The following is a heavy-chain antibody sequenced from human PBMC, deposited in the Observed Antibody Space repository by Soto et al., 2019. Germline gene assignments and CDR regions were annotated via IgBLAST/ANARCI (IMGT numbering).Heavy chain of an antibody. Sequence: GGSLRLSCAASGFTFSSYAMHWVRQAPGKGLEWVAVISYDGSNKYYADSVKGRFTISGDNSKNTLYLQMNSLRAEDTAVYYCARAYSSGWSIQDYWGQGTLVTVSS. CDR2: ISYDGSNK. J-gene: IGHJ4*02. CDR3: ARAYSSGWSIQDY. CDR1: GFTFSSYA. V-gene: IGHV3-30-3*01. D-gene: IGHD6-19*01.